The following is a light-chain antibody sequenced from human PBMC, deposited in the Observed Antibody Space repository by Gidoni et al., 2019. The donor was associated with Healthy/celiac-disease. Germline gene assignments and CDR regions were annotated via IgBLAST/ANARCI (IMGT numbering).Light chain of an antibody. CDR2: SNN. J-gene: IGLJ3*02. V-gene: IGLV1-44*01. CDR1: SSNIGSNT. Sequence: QSVLTQPPSASVTPGQRVTISCSGSSSNIGSNTVNWYQQPPGTAPKLLIYSNNQQPSGVPDRFSGSKSGTSAFLAISGLQSEDEADYYCAAWDDSLNGWVFGGGTKLTVL. CDR3: AAWDDSLNGWV.